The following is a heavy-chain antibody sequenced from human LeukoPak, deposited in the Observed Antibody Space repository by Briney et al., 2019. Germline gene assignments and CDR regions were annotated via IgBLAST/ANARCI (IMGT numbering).Heavy chain of an antibody. CDR2: ISGSGDST. CDR1: GFTFSSYA. Sequence: GGSLRLSCAASGFTFSSYAMSWVRQAPGKGLEWVSAISGSGDSTYYADSVKGRFTISRDNSKNTLYLQMNSLRAEDTAVYYCARGGIAAALGYWGQGTLVTVSS. CDR3: ARGGIAAALGY. J-gene: IGHJ4*02. V-gene: IGHV3-23*01. D-gene: IGHD6-13*01.